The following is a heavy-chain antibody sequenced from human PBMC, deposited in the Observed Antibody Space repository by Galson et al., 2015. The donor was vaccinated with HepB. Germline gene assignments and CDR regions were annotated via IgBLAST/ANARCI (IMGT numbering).Heavy chain of an antibody. Sequence: SLRLSCAATGFTFSDYYMSWIRQAPGKGLEWVSYISSSSSYTNYADSVKGRFTISRDNAKNSLYLQMNSLRAEDTAVYYCARMNYEEGTDYWGQGTLVTVSS. V-gene: IGHV3-11*06. D-gene: IGHD1-7*01. CDR2: ISSSSSYT. J-gene: IGHJ4*02. CDR3: ARMNYEEGTDY. CDR1: GFTFSDYY.